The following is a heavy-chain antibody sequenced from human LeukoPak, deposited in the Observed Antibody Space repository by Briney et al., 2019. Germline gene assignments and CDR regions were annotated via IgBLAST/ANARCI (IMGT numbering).Heavy chain of an antibody. D-gene: IGHD1-26*01. V-gene: IGHV3-7*01. J-gene: IGHJ4*02. CDR3: ARVGTWELQRVFDF. CDR1: GFAFSDYW. CDR2: INREGNEK. Sequence: GGSLRLSCATFGFAFSDYWMTWVRQVPGKGLEWVANINREGNEKYYVDSVKGRFTISRDNAKNLVDLQMDSLRVEDTAVYYCARVGTWELQRVFDFWGQGTLVTVSS.